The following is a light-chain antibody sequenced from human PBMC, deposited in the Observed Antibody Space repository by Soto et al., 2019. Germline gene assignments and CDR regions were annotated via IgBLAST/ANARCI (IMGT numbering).Light chain of an antibody. CDR2: GAS. Sequence: EIVLTQSPGTLSMSPGERATLSCRASQSISSNYLAWYQQKPGQAPRLLIYGASSRATGIPDRFSGSGSGTDFTLTISRLEAEDFAVYYFQQYGSSPRTLGQGTKVQVK. CDR3: QQYGSSPRT. J-gene: IGKJ1*01. V-gene: IGKV3-20*01. CDR1: QSISSNY.